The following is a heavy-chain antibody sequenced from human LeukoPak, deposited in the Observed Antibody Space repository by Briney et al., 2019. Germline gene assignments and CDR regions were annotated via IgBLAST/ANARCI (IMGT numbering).Heavy chain of an antibody. J-gene: IGHJ4*02. CDR1: GGSISSGDYY. Sequence: PSQTLSLTCTVSGGSISSGDYYWSWIRQPPGKGLEWIGYIYYSGSTYYNPSLKSRVTISVDTSKNQFSLKLSSVTAADTAVDYCARVDYYGSGSYYADYWGQGTLVTVSS. V-gene: IGHV4-30-4*08. CDR3: ARVDYYGSGSYYADY. CDR2: IYYSGST. D-gene: IGHD3-10*01.